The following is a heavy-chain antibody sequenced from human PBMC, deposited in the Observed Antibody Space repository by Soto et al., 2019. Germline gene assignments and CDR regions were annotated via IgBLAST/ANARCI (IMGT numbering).Heavy chain of an antibody. CDR1: GFTFSSYS. CDR2: ITSSNSYI. J-gene: IGHJ4*02. V-gene: IGHV3-21*06. CDR3: ARDTNFFASGSGVDY. D-gene: IGHD3-10*01. Sequence: EVQLVESGGDLVKPGGSLRLSCAASGFTFSSYSMSWVRQAPGRGLEWVSSITSSNSYIHYGDSVKGRFAISRDNAKSSLYLQMNSLRAEDTAVYFCARDTNFFASGSGVDYWGQGTLVTVSS.